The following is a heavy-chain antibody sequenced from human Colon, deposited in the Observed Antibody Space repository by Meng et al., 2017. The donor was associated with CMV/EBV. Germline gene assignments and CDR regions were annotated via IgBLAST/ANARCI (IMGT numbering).Heavy chain of an antibody. CDR2: IKPNADGGTI. Sequence: AWMNWVRQAPGGGLEWVGRIKPNADGGTIDYAASVKGRFTISRDDSKNTVVLQMNALKTEDTAVYFCTTGLLRFLEFYMSPQPEFDYWGQGTLVTVSS. D-gene: IGHD3-3*01. CDR1: AW. V-gene: IGHV3-15*07. J-gene: IGHJ4*02. CDR3: TTGLLRFLEFYMSPQPEFDY.